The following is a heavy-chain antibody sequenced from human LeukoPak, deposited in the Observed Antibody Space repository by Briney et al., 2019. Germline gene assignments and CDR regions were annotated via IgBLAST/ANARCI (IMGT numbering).Heavy chain of an antibody. CDR3: ARGRRGYYDSSGYPTLGAFDI. J-gene: IGHJ3*02. Sequence: SETLSLTCTVSGGSISSGGYYWSWIRQHPGQGLEWNGYIYYSGSTYYNPSRKSRVTIPVATSKNQFSLKLSSVTAADTAVDYCARGRRGYYDSSGYPTLGAFDIWGQGTMVTVSS. D-gene: IGHD3-22*01. V-gene: IGHV4-31*03. CDR2: IYYSGST. CDR1: GGSISSGGYY.